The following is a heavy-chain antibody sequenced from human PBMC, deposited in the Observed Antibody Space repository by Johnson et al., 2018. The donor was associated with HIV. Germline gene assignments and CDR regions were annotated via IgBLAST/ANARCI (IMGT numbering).Heavy chain of an antibody. CDR3: TTARILLWSNSVWSGYSGSYFVRMDAFDI. D-gene: IGHD1-26*01. J-gene: IGHJ3*02. V-gene: IGHV3-15*01. Sequence: EVQLVESGGVLVRPGGSLRLSCAASGFTFSNAWMSWVRQAPGRGLEWFGRVKTKTDGGTTDYAAPVQGRFAISRVDSTNTLFLQMHSLKIEDTAVYYCTTARILLWSNSVWSGYSGSYFVRMDAFDIWDQGTMVTVSS. CDR1: GFTFSNAW. CDR2: VKTKTDGGTT.